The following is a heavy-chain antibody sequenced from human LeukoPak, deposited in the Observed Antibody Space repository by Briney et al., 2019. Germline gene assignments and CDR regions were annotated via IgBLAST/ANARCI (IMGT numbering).Heavy chain of an antibody. V-gene: IGHV3-33*01. Sequence: GGSLRLSCAASGFTFSSYGMHWVRQAPGKGLEWVAVIWYDGSNKYYADSVKGRFTISRDNAKNSLYLQVNSLRAEDTAVYYCARILTTGTTISYWGQGTLVTVSS. D-gene: IGHD1-1*01. CDR2: IWYDGSNK. CDR1: GFTFSSYG. CDR3: ARILTTGTTISY. J-gene: IGHJ4*02.